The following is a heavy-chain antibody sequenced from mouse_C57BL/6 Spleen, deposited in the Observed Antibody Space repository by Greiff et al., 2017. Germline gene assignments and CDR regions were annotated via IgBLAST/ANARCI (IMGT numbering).Heavy chain of an antibody. Sequence: VQLQQSGAELVKPGASVKISCKASGYAFSSYWMNWVKQRPGKGLEWIGQIYPGDGDTNYNGKFKGKATLTADKSSSTAYMQLSSLTSEDSAVYFCARGYYYGSSYPFAYWGQGTLVTVSA. CDR1: GYAFSSYW. CDR3: ARGYYYGSSYPFAY. V-gene: IGHV1-80*01. D-gene: IGHD1-1*01. CDR2: IYPGDGDT. J-gene: IGHJ3*01.